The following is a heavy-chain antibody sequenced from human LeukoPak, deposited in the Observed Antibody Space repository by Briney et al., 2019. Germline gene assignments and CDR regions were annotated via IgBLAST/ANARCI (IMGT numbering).Heavy chain of an antibody. D-gene: IGHD3-10*01. CDR2: IYYSGST. Sequence: SETLSLTSTVSGGSISNYYWSWIRQPPGKGLEWIGYIYYSGSTNYNPSLKSRVTISVDTSKNQFSLKLSSVTAADTAVYYCARDMTVRGVIIVGYWGQGTLVTVSS. V-gene: IGHV4-59*01. CDR3: ARDMTVRGVIIVGY. J-gene: IGHJ4*02. CDR1: GGSISNYY.